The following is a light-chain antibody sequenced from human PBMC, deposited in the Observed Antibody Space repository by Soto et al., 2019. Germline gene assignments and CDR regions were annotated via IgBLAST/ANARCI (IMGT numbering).Light chain of an antibody. Sequence: QSALTQPASVSGSPGQSITISCSGTSSDVGSYNLVSWYQQHPGKPPKVMIYGVTKRPSGVSNRFSGSKSGNSASLTISGLQAEDEADYYCCSSAGSTSVVFGGGTKLTVL. CDR2: GVT. CDR3: CSSAGSTSVV. J-gene: IGLJ2*01. CDR1: SSDVGSYNL. V-gene: IGLV2-23*02.